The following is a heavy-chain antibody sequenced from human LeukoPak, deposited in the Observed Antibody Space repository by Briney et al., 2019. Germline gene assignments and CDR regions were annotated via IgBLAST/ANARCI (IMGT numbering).Heavy chain of an antibody. V-gene: IGHV3-30*18. CDR1: GFTYSSYG. CDR3: AKDKSGSYSFFDY. CDR2: ISYDGSNK. Sequence: PGRSLRLSCAASGFTYSSYGMHWVRQAPGKGLEWVAVISYDGSNKYYADSVKGRFTISRDNSKNTLYLQMNSLRAEDTAVYYCAKDKSGSYSFFDYWGQGTLVTVSS. D-gene: IGHD1-26*01. J-gene: IGHJ4*02.